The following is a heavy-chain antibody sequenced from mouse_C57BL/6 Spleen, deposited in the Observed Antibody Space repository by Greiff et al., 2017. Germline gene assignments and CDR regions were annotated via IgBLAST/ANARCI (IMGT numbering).Heavy chain of an antibody. CDR3: ARSANWDWYFDV. CDR2: IRNNANGYTT. V-gene: IGHV7-3*01. CDR1: GFTFTDYY. J-gene: IGHJ1*03. Sequence: EVQLVESGGGLVQPGGSLSLSCAASGFTFTDYYMSWVRQPPGKALEWLGFIRNNANGYTTEYSASVKGRFTISRDNSQSILYLQMNALRAEDSATYYCARSANWDWYFDVWGTGTTVTVSS. D-gene: IGHD4-1*01.